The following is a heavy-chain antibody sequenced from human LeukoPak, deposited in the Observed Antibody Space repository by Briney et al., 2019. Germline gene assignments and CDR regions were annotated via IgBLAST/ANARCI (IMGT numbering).Heavy chain of an antibody. Sequence: GGSLRLSCAASGFTFSSYSMNWVRQAPGKGLEWVSSISSSSSYIYYADSVKGRFTISRDNAKNSLYLQMNSLRAEDTAVYYCARAGDYYGSSGYYYGHAFDIWGQGTMVTVSS. D-gene: IGHD3-22*01. CDR2: ISSSSSYI. J-gene: IGHJ3*02. V-gene: IGHV3-21*01. CDR3: ARAGDYYGSSGYYYGHAFDI. CDR1: GFTFSSYS.